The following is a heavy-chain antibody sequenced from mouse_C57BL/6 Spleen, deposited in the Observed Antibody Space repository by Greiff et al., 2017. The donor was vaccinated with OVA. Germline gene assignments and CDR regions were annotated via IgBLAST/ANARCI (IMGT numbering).Heavy chain of an antibody. CDR2: ISSGSSTI. CDR1: GFTFSDYG. V-gene: IGHV5-17*01. Sequence: EVQVVESGGGLVKPGGSLKLSCAASGFTFSDYGMHWVRQAPEKGLEWVAYISSGSSTIYYADTVKGRFTISRDNAKNTLFLQMTSLRSEDTAMYYCARNPLYGSSPAWFAYWGQGTLVTVSA. CDR3: ARNPLYGSSPAWFAY. D-gene: IGHD1-1*01. J-gene: IGHJ3*01.